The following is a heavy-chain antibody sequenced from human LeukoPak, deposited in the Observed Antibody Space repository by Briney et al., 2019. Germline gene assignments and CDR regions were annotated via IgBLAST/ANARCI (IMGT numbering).Heavy chain of an antibody. V-gene: IGHV3-74*01. CDR2: INADGRST. Sequence: PGGSLRLSCAASGFTFSRVWMHWVRQVPGKGLLWVARINADGRSTTYADSVKGRFTISRDNAENTLFLQMNSLRAEDTAVYYCARVAGRSSSWSFPYYYGMDVWGQGTTVTVSS. D-gene: IGHD6-13*01. CDR3: ARVAGRSSSWSFPYYYGMDV. J-gene: IGHJ6*02. CDR1: GFTFSRVW.